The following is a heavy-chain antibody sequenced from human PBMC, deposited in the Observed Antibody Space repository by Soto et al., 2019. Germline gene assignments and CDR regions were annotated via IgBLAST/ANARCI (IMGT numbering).Heavy chain of an antibody. CDR3: ARKAIVVVGDAFDI. CDR1: GYSFTSYW. D-gene: IGHD3-22*01. CDR2: IDPSDSYT. Sequence: GESLKISCKGSGYSFTSYWISWVRQVPGKGLEWMGRIDPSDSYTNYSPSFQGHVTISADKSISTAYLQWSSLRASDTAMYYCARKAIVVVGDAFDIWGQGTMVTVSS. V-gene: IGHV5-10-1*01. J-gene: IGHJ3*02.